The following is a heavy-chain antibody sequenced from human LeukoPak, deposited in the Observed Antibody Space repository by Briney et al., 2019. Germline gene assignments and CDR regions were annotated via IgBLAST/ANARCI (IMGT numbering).Heavy chain of an antibody. V-gene: IGHV4-34*01. D-gene: IGHD3-22*01. CDR2: IKHSGYT. CDR3: SRQVVGNDY. Sequence: PSETLSLTCAVYGESSFSSYYWSWTRQTPGGALEWIGEIKHSGYTNYNPSLKSRVTLSIDTSKNQFSLRLNSVTAADTAVYYCSRQVVGNDYWGQGTLVTVSS. J-gene: IGHJ4*02. CDR1: GESSFSSYY.